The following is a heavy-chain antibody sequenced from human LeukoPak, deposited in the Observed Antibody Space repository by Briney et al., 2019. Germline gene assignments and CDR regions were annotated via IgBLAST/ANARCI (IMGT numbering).Heavy chain of an antibody. CDR1: GGSFSGYY. CDR3: ARTDSSGYYPDY. V-gene: IGHV4-34*01. J-gene: IGHJ4*02. D-gene: IGHD3-22*01. CDR2: INHSGST. Sequence: PSETLSLTCAVYGGSFSGYYWSWIRQPPGKGLEWIGEINHSGSTNYNPSLKSRVTISVDTSKNHFSLKLSSVTAVDTAVYYCARTDSSGYYPDYWGQGTLVTVSS.